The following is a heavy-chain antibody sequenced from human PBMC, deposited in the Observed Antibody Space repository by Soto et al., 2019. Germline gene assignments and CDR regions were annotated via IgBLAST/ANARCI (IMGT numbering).Heavy chain of an antibody. D-gene: IGHD4-17*01. V-gene: IGHV4-59*01. CDR2: IYYSGST. Sequence: SEPLSLTCTVSGGSISSYYWSWIRQPPGKGLEWIGYIYYSGSTNYNPSLKSRVTISVDTSKNQFSLKLSSVTAADTAVYYCARVRPELYGDYIFDYWGQGTLVTVSS. CDR3: ARVRPELYGDYIFDY. CDR1: GGSISSYY. J-gene: IGHJ4*02.